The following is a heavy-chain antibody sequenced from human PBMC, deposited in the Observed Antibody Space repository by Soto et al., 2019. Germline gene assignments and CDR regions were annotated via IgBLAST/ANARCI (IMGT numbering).Heavy chain of an antibody. CDR3: AREIEGYDILTGYYRPLPTDNWFDP. J-gene: IGHJ5*02. Sequence: PGGSLRLSCAASGFTFSSYWMHWVRQAPGKGLVWASRINSDGSSTSYADSVKGRFTISRDNAKNTLYLQMNSLRAEDTAVYYCAREIEGYDILTGYYRPLPTDNWFDPWGQGTLVTVSS. D-gene: IGHD3-9*01. CDR2: INSDGSST. CDR1: GFTFSSYW. V-gene: IGHV3-74*01.